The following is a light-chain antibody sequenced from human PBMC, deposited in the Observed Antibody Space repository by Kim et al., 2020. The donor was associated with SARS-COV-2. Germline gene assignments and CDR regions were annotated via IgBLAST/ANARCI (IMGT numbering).Light chain of an antibody. Sequence: FPGERAPLSCGASQSVGTNVAWYQQNPGQAPQLLFYGASPRAAGIPARFSGSGSGTEFTLTISSLQSVDLAVYFCQKYDDWPPWTFGQGTKVDSK. CDR3: QKYDDWPPWT. V-gene: IGKV3-15*01. J-gene: IGKJ1*01. CDR1: QSVGTN. CDR2: GAS.